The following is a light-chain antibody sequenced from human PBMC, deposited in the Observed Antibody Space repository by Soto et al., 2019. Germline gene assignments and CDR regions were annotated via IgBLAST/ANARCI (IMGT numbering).Light chain of an antibody. V-gene: IGKV1-5*03. CDR2: QTS. CDR1: QNVRIY. Sequence: DIQMTQSPSTLSASVGDRVTITCRASQNVRIYLAWYQQKPGKAPKLLIYQTSSLQSGVPSRFSGSGSETEFTLAISSLQSEDFATYYCQQYYIYPPAFGLGTKVEIK. J-gene: IGKJ3*01. CDR3: QQYYIYPPA.